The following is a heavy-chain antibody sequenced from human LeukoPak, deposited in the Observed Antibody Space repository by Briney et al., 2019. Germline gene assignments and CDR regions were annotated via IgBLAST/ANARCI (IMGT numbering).Heavy chain of an antibody. D-gene: IGHD2-15*01. V-gene: IGHV4-59*08. J-gene: IGHJ4*02. Sequence: SETLSLTCIVSGGSIESYYWSWVRQTPGQGLEWIGYVYYTGRTNYNPSLKGRVTIFVDTSKNQFSLKLSSVTAADTAVYYCARLTEGWWGQGALVTVSS. CDR2: VYYTGRT. CDR3: ARLTEGW. CDR1: GGSIESYY.